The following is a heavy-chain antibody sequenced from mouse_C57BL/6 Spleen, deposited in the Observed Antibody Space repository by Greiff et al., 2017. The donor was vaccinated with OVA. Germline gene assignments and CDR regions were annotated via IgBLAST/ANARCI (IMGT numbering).Heavy chain of an antibody. V-gene: IGHV7-3*01. Sequence: EVHLVESGGGLVQPGGSLSLSCAASGFTFTDYYMSWVRQPPGKALEWLGFIRNKANGYTTEYSASVKGRFTISRDNSQSILYLQMNALRAEDSATYYCARYAGYFDVWGTGTTVTVSS. CDR2: IRNKANGYTT. CDR1: GFTFTDYY. J-gene: IGHJ1*03. CDR3: ARYAGYFDV.